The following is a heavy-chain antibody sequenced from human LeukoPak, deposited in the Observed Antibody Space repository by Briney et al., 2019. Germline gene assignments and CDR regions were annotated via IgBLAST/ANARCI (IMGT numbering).Heavy chain of an antibody. CDR1: GYTFTSYY. Sequence: ASVKVSCKASGYTFTSYYMHWVRQAPGQGLEWMGIINPSGGSTSYAQKFQGRVTMTRDTSTSTAYMELSSLRSEDTAVYYCAKGPYGDYDGGAFDIWGQGTMVTVSS. CDR2: INPSGGST. CDR3: AKGPYGDYDGGAFDI. J-gene: IGHJ3*02. D-gene: IGHD4-17*01. V-gene: IGHV1-46*01.